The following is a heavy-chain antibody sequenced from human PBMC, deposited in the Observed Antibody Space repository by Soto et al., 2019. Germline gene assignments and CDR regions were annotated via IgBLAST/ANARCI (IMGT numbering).Heavy chain of an antibody. D-gene: IGHD2-15*01. J-gene: IGHJ4*02. Sequence: GGSLRLSCAASGFTFSNAWMSWVRQAPGKGLEWVGRIKSKTDGGTTDYAAPVKGRFTISRDDSKNTLYLQMNSLKTEDTAVYYCTTEDIVVEVAAFDYWGQGTLVTVSS. CDR3: TTEDIVVEVAAFDY. CDR2: IKSKTDGGTT. CDR1: GFTFSNAW. V-gene: IGHV3-15*01.